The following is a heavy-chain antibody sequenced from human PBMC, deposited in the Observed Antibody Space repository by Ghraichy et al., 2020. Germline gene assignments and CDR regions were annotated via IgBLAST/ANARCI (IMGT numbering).Heavy chain of an antibody. CDR3: AREGGVGGVNIHPFHY. CDR1: GASIATFS. D-gene: IGHD2-8*01. Sequence: SETLSLTCTVSGASIATFSLSWIRHPAGKGLEWIGRFYLGGATNYSPSLKSRTTMSVDTSKNQFSLNLTSVTAADTAVYYCAREGGVGGVNIHPFHYWGQLIMVAVS. V-gene: IGHV4-4*07. J-gene: IGHJ4*02. CDR2: FYLGGAT.